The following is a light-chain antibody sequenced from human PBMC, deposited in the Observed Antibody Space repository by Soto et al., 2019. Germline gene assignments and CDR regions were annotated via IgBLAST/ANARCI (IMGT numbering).Light chain of an antibody. J-gene: IGKJ2*03. CDR2: SAS. Sequence: DIQMTQSPSSVSASIGDTVTITCRASQDINVYLNWYQQKPGAVPKLLIYSASTLHSGVPSRFTGSGSETDLTLTITSLQPEDFATYYCQHGYVAPYSFGQGTKVDIK. CDR3: QHGYVAPYS. V-gene: IGKV1-39*01. CDR1: QDINVY.